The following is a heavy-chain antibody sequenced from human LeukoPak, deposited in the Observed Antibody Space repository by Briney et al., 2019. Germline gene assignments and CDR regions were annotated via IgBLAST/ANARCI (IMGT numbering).Heavy chain of an antibody. V-gene: IGHV1-69*13. CDR3: ARGEGGDNHYFDY. CDR2: SIPIFGTA. J-gene: IGHJ4*02. D-gene: IGHD2-21*01. CDR1: GGTFSIYA. Sequence: SVKVSYRASGGTFSIYAISWVRQAPGQGREWMGGSIPIFGTANYAQKCQGRVTITADESTSTACMELSSLRSEDTAVYYCARGEGGDNHYFDYWGQGTLVTVSS.